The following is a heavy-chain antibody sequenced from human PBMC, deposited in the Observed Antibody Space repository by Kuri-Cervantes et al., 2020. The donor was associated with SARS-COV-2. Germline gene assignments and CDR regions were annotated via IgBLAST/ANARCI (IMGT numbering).Heavy chain of an antibody. J-gene: IGHJ4*02. CDR3: AKDGWLVMGYFDY. V-gene: IGHV3-7*03. D-gene: IGHD6-19*01. CDR1: GFTFSSYW. Sequence: GESLKISCAASGFTFSSYWMSWVRQAPGKGLEWVANIKQDGSEKYYVDSVKGRFTISRDNAKNSLYLQMNSLRAEDTALYYCAKDGWLVMGYFDYWGQGTLVTVSS. CDR2: IKQDGSEK.